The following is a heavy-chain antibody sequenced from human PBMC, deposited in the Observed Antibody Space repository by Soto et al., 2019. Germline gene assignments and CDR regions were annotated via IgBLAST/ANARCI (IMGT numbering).Heavy chain of an antibody. CDR1: GYSFAGYW. CDR3: ARQIYDSDTGPNFQYYFDS. J-gene: IGHJ4*02. Sequence: XESLTISCKGSGYSFAGYWITWVRQKPGKGLEWMGRIGPSDSQTYYSPSFRGHVTISATKSITTVFLQWSSLRASDTAMYYCARQIYDSDTGPNFQYYFDSWGQGTPVTVSS. CDR2: IGPSDSQT. D-gene: IGHD3-22*01. V-gene: IGHV5-10-1*01.